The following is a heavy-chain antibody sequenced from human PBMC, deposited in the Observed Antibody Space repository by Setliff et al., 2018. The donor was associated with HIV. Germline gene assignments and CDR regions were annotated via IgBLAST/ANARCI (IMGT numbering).Heavy chain of an antibody. J-gene: IGHJ6*02. V-gene: IGHV3-7*01. CDR3: ARLRWAATAGTWDYYYYGMDV. CDR1: GFTFSSYW. CDR2: IKYDGSEK. Sequence: AGGSLRLSCAASGFTFSSYWMSWVRQAPGKGLEWVANIKYDGSEKYYVGSVKGRFTISRDNAKNSLYLQMNSLRAEDTAVYYCARLRWAATAGTWDYYYYGMDVWGQGTTVTVSS. D-gene: IGHD6-13*01.